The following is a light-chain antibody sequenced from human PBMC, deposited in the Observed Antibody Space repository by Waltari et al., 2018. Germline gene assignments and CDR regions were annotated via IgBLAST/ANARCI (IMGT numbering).Light chain of an antibody. CDR1: GGSIARNY. Sequence: SVSESPGKTVTISCTRSGGSIARNYVQWYQQRPGSAPTTVIYDDDQRPSGVPDRFSGSIDSSSNSASLTISELKTEDEADYYCQSYDSNESVVFGGGTKLTVL. CDR2: DDD. V-gene: IGLV6-57*03. J-gene: IGLJ2*01. CDR3: QSYDSNESVV.